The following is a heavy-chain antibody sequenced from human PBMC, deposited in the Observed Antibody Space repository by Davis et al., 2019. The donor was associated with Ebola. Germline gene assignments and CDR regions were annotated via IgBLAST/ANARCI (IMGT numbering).Heavy chain of an antibody. CDR3: ARDLGSGSYYNPFDY. CDR2: ISSSGSTI. V-gene: IGHV3-48*03. J-gene: IGHJ4*02. CDR1: GFTFSSYE. Sequence: PGGSLRLSCAASGFTFSSYEMNWVRQAPGKGLEWVSYISSSGSTIYYADSVKGRFTISRDNAKNSLYLQMNSLRAEDTAVYYCARDLGSGSYYNPFDYWGQGTLVTVSS. D-gene: IGHD3-10*02.